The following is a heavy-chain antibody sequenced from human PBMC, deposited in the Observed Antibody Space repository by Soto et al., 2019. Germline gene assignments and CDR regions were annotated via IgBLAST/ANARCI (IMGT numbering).Heavy chain of an antibody. CDR1: GFSFSTYG. CDR2: ISNDGSNK. V-gene: IGHV3-30*18. J-gene: IGHJ6*02. CDR3: AKVVRADSTSSNFYYYFGMDV. D-gene: IGHD6-6*01. Sequence: QVQMVESGGGVVQPGRSVRLSCAASGFSFSTYGMHWVRQAPGKGLEWMAVISNDGSNKYYADSVKGRFTISRDNSKDTLFLQMNSLRGEDTAVYYCAKVVRADSTSSNFYYYFGMDVWGQGTTVTVSS.